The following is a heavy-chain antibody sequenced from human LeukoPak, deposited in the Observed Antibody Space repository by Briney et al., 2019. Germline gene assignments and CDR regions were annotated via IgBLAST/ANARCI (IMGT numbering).Heavy chain of an antibody. Sequence: GGALRLSCAASGFTFSSYSVNWVREARGRGLEWVSSISSCSSYIYYVDSEKSRFTISRDNAKNSLYLQMNSLRGADTAVYYCARSKDDYSNDGEYYGMDVWGQGTTVTVSS. CDR1: GFTFSSYS. D-gene: IGHD4-11*01. V-gene: IGHV3-21*01. CDR3: ARSKDDYSNDGEYYGMDV. CDR2: ISSCSSYI. J-gene: IGHJ6*02.